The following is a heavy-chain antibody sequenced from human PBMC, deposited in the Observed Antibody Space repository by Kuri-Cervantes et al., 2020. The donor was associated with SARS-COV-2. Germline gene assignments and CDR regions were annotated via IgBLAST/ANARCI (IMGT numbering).Heavy chain of an antibody. CDR2: TSADRTKE. Sequence: GESLKISCAASGFTLSGYGIHWVRQAPGKGLEWVAATSADRTKEYYLDSVKGRFAISRDNSKNTVYLQINSLRAEDTAVYYCAKDRRRPITPTLQEIYYYGVDVWGQGTTVTVSS. CDR1: GFTLSGYG. J-gene: IGHJ6*02. CDR3: AKDRRRPITPTLQEIYYYGVDV. D-gene: IGHD4-23*01. V-gene: IGHV3-33*05.